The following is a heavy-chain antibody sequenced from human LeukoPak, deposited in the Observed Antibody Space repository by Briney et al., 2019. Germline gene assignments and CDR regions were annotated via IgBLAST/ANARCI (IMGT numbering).Heavy chain of an antibody. Sequence: PSETLSLTCTVSGGSISSYYWNWIRQPAGKGLEWIGRIYSSGTTSYNSSLKSRVTMSVDMSKNQFSLKLSSVTAADTAVYYCAREGLLAAADAFDIWGQGTMVTVSS. CDR3: AREGLLAAADAFDI. CDR1: GGSISSYY. V-gene: IGHV4-4*07. D-gene: IGHD6-13*01. CDR2: IYSSGTT. J-gene: IGHJ3*02.